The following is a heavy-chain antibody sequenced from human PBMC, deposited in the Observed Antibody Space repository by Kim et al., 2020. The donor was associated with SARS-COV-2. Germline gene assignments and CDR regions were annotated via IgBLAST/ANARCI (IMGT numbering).Heavy chain of an antibody. V-gene: IGHV5-51*01. Sequence: GESLKISCKGSGYSFTSYWIGWVRQMPGKGLEWMGIIYPGDSDTRYSPSFQGQVTISADKSISTAYLQWSSLKASDTAMYYCLRTYYYDSSGYWGDAFDIWGQGTMVTVSS. J-gene: IGHJ3*02. CDR3: LRTYYYDSSGYWGDAFDI. D-gene: IGHD3-22*01. CDR1: GYSFTSYW. CDR2: IYPGDSDT.